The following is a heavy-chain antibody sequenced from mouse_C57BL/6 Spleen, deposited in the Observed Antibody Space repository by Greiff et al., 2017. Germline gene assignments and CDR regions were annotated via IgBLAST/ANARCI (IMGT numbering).Heavy chain of an antibody. CDR3: ATYYYGSRDWYFDV. Sequence: VQLQQPGAELVKPGASVKLSCKASGYTFTSYWMHWVKQRPGQGLEWIGMIHPNSGSTNYNEKFKGKATLTVDKSSSTAYMQLSSLTSEDSAVYYCATYYYGSRDWYFDVWGTGTTVTVSS. CDR2: IHPNSGST. V-gene: IGHV1-64*01. D-gene: IGHD1-1*01. J-gene: IGHJ1*03. CDR1: GYTFTSYW.